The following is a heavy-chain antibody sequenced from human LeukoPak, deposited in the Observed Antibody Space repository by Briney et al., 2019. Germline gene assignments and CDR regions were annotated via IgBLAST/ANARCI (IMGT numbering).Heavy chain of an antibody. V-gene: IGHV3-23*01. D-gene: IGHD3-9*01. J-gene: IGHJ5*02. CDR3: AKDRLDYDILTGYLAYNWFDP. CDR1: GFTFSSYA. CDR2: ISGSGGST. Sequence: GGSLRLSCAASGFTFSSYAMSWVRQAPGKGLEWVSAISGSGGSTYYADSVKGRFTISRDNSKNTLYLQMNSLRAEDTAVYYCAKDRLDYDILTGYLAYNWFDPWGQGTLVTVSS.